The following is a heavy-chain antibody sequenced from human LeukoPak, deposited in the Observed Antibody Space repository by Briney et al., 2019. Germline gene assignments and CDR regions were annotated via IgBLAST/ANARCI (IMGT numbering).Heavy chain of an antibody. J-gene: IGHJ6*02. CDR2: ISAYNGNT. V-gene: IGHV1-18*01. Sequence: ASVKVSCKASGYTFTSYGISWVRQAPGQGLEWMGWISAYNGNTNYAQKLQGRVTMTTDTSTSTVYMELSSLRSEDTAVYYCAREAGNPDYYYYYGMDVWGQGTTVTVSS. D-gene: IGHD2/OR15-2a*01. CDR1: GYTFTSYG. CDR3: AREAGNPDYYYYYGMDV.